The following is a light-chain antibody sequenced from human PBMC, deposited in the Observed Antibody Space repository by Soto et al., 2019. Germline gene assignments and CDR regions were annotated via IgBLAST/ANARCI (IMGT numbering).Light chain of an antibody. CDR1: SSDVGGYNY. CDR2: EVS. CDR3: SSYTSSSTLVV. V-gene: IGLV2-14*01. Sequence: QSVLTQPASVSGSPGQSITISCTGTSSDVGGYNYVSWYQQHPGKAPKLMIYEVSNRPSGVSNRFSGSKSGHTASLTISGLQAEDEADYYCSSYTSSSTLVVFGGGTKLTVL. J-gene: IGLJ2*01.